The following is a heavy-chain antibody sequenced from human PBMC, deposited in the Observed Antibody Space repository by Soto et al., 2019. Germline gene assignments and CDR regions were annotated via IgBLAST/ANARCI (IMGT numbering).Heavy chain of an antibody. D-gene: IGHD3-3*01. CDR2: IYYSGST. V-gene: IGHV4-31*03. Sequence: SETLSLTCTVSGGSISSGGYYWSWIRQHPGKGLEWIGYIYYSGSTYYNPSLKSRVTISVDTSKNQFSLKLSSVTAADTAVYYCAGDKTDYDFWSGPFGGMDVWGQGTTVTVSS. CDR1: GGSISSGGYY. J-gene: IGHJ6*02. CDR3: AGDKTDYDFWSGPFGGMDV.